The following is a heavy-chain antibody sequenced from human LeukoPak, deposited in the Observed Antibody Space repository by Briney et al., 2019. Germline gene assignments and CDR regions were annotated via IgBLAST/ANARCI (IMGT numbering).Heavy chain of an antibody. V-gene: IGHV4-61*02. CDR2: IYTSGST. J-gene: IGHJ6*02. Sequence: SETLSLACTVSGGSISSGSYYWSWIRQPAGKGLEWIGRIYTSGSTNYNPSLKSRVTISVDTSKNQFSLKLSSVTAADTAVYYCARLEYPGHNYYYGMDAWGQGTTVTVSS. D-gene: IGHD2-2*02. CDR3: ARLEYPGHNYYYGMDA. CDR1: GGSISSGSYY.